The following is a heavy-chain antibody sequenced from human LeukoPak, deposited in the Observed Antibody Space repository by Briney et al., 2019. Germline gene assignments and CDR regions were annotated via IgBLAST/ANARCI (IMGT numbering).Heavy chain of an antibody. CDR1: GASISSYY. CDR2: IYYSGSI. Sequence: SETLSLTCTASGASISSYYWSWIRQPPGKGLEWIGDIYYSGSIKYNPSLKSRVTMSVDTSKNQFSLKLSSVTAANTAIYYCARENPSGYYNRPIDYWGQGTLVTVSS. CDR3: ARENPSGYYNRPIDY. V-gene: IGHV4-59*01. J-gene: IGHJ4*02. D-gene: IGHD3-22*01.